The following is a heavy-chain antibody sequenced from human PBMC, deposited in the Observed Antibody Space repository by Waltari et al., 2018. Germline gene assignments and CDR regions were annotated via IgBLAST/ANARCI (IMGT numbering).Heavy chain of an antibody. Sequence: QVQLQESGPGLVKPSETLSLTCAVSGYSISSGYYWGWIRQPPGKGLEWIGSIYHSGSTYYNPSLKSRVTTSVDTSKNQFSLKLSSVTAADTAVYYCARDGSSSWDYWGQGTLVTVSS. J-gene: IGHJ4*02. V-gene: IGHV4-38-2*02. CDR3: ARDGSSSWDY. CDR2: IYHSGST. CDR1: GYSISSGYY. D-gene: IGHD6-13*01.